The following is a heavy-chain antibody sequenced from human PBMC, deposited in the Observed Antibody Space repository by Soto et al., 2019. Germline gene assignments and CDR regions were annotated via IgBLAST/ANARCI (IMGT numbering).Heavy chain of an antibody. CDR3: GHWSYSTGWSDY. CDR1: GLSLNTTAVG. CDR2: IYWNDAK. V-gene: IGHV2-5*01. Sequence: SGPTLVNPTQTLTLTCTLSGLSLNTTAVGVGWVRQPPGKALEWLAVIYWNDAKRYSPSLESRLTLTKDTSKNQVVLTMTNMDPVDTATYYCGHWSYSTGWSDYWGQGALVTSPQ. D-gene: IGHD6-19*01. J-gene: IGHJ4*02.